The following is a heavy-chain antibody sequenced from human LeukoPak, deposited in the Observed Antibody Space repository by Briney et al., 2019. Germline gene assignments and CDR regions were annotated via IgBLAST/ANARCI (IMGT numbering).Heavy chain of an antibody. D-gene: IGHD1-14*01. CDR3: AKLGISDGIDY. CDR1: GFTFSSYE. J-gene: IGHJ4*02. CDR2: ITGSGGST. Sequence: PGGSLRLSCAASGFTFSSYEMNWVRQAPGKGLEWGSSITGSGGSTFYAASVKGRFTISRDNSKNTLYLQMNSLRAEDTAVYYCAKLGISDGIDYWGQGTLVTVSS. V-gene: IGHV3-23*01.